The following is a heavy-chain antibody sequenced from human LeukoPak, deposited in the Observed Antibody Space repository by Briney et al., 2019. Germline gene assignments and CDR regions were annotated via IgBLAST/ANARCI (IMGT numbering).Heavy chain of an antibody. CDR2: IYYSGST. D-gene: IGHD3-3*01. V-gene: IGHV4-39*07. CDR3: ARGVTIFGVARYFFDY. Sequence: SETLSLTCTVSGGSISSSSYYWGWIRQPPGKGLEWIGSIYYSGSTYYNPSLKSRVTISVDTSKNQFSLKVSSVTAADTAVYYCARGVTIFGVARYFFDYWGQGALVTVSS. CDR1: GGSISSSSYY. J-gene: IGHJ4*02.